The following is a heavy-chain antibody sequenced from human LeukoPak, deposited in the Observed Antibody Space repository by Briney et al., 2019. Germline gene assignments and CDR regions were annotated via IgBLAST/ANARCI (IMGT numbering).Heavy chain of an antibody. CDR2: ISGSGGST. D-gene: IGHD1-26*01. J-gene: IGHJ4*02. CDR3: AKAFSGSYYVSYFDY. Sequence: GGSPRLSCAASGFTFSSYAMSWVRQAPGKGLEWVSAISGSGGSTYYADSVKGRFTISRDNSKNTLYLQMNSLRAEDTAVYYCAKAFSGSYYVSYFDYWGQGTLVTVSS. CDR1: GFTFSSYA. V-gene: IGHV3-23*01.